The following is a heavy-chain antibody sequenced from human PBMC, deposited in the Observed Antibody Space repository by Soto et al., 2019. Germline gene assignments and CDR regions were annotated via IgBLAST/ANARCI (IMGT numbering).Heavy chain of an antibody. V-gene: IGHV1-2*02. Sequence: ASVKVSCKASGYTFTGYYMHWVRQAPGQGLEWMGWINPNSGGTNYAQKFQGRVTMTEDTSTDTAYMELSSLRSEDTAVYYCATNLKSYYYYGMDVWGQGTTVTVSS. CDR3: ATNLKSYYYYGMDV. CDR2: INPNSGGT. J-gene: IGHJ6*02. CDR1: GYTFTGYY.